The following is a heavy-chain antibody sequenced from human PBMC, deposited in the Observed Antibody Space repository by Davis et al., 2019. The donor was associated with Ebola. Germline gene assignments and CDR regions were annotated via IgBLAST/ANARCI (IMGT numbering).Heavy chain of an antibody. J-gene: IGHJ4*02. V-gene: IGHV5-51*01. Sequence: GESLIPSCQASGYDFNKYWIGRVRQLPGKGLEWMGIIYPGDSDTRYSPSLQGQVTISADKSTSTAYLQWSSLEASDTAMYYCARHSSVATREGSDYWGQGTLVTVSS. CDR3: ARHSSVATREGSDY. CDR2: IYPGDSDT. D-gene: IGHD6-6*01. CDR1: GYDFNKYW.